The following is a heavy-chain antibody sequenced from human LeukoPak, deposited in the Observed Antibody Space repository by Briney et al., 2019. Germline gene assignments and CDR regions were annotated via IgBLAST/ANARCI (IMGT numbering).Heavy chain of an antibody. CDR3: ARDTPYCSGGNCYSGPFDY. J-gene: IGHJ4*02. CDR2: IYTSGST. D-gene: IGHD2-15*01. V-gene: IGHV4-4*07. CDR1: GGSISSYY. Sequence: SETLSLTCTVSGGSISSYYWSWVRQPAGKGLEWIGRIYTSGSTNHNPSLKSRVTMSVDTSKNQFSLKLSSVTAADTAVYYCARDTPYCSGGNCYSGPFDYWGQGTLVTVSS.